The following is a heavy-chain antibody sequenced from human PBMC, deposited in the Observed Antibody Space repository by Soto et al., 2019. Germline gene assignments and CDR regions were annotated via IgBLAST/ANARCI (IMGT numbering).Heavy chain of an antibody. J-gene: IGHJ4*02. CDR1: GGSISSGDYY. D-gene: IGHD3-22*01. CDR3: AATYYYDSSGYTNSFVVGY. CDR2: IYYSGST. Sequence: ASETLSLTCTVSGGSISSGDYYWSWIRQPPGKGLEWIGYIYYSGSTYYNPSLKSRVTISVDTSKNQFSLKLSSVTAADTAVYYCAATYYYDSSGYTNSFVVGYWGQGTLVTVSS. V-gene: IGHV4-30-4*01.